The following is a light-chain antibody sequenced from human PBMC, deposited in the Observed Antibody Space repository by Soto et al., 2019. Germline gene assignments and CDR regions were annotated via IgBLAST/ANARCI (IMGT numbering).Light chain of an antibody. J-gene: IGKJ1*01. Sequence: IQLTKSPIPLSTSXGDMVTLTCRASQSISNSLAWYQQKPGKAPKLLIYDASNLESGVPSRFSGSGSGTEFTLTISSLQPDDFATYYCQQYNSYSRPFGRVTKVDVK. V-gene: IGKV1-5*01. CDR1: QSISNS. CDR2: DAS. CDR3: QQYNSYSRP.